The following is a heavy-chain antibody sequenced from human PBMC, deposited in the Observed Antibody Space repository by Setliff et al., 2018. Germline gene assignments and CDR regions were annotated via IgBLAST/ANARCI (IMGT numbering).Heavy chain of an antibody. J-gene: IGHJ6*03. CDR2: TSSGSNSI. Sequence: GESLKISCAASGFTFSIYSMNRVRQAPGKGLEWISYTSSGSNSIYYADSVMGRFTISRDNARNSLYLQMNRLRPEDTAVYYCAKSGGDHCCPLYHHYYMDVWGTGTTVTVSS. V-gene: IGHV3-48*01. D-gene: IGHD2-21*02. CDR3: AKSGGDHCCPLYHHYYMDV. CDR1: GFTFSIYS.